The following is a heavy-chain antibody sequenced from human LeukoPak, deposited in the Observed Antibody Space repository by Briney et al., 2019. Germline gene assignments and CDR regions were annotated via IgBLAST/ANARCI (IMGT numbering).Heavy chain of an antibody. CDR3: ASGSLGSSGWASFGYFDY. CDR2: IIPIFGTA. V-gene: IGHV1-69*01. CDR1: GGTFSSYA. D-gene: IGHD6-19*01. Sequence: ASVKVSCKASGGTFSSYAISWVRQAPGQGLEWMGGIIPIFGTANYAQKFQGRVTITADESTSTAYMELSSLRSEDTAVYYCASGSLGSSGWASFGYFDYWGQGTLVTVSS. J-gene: IGHJ4*02.